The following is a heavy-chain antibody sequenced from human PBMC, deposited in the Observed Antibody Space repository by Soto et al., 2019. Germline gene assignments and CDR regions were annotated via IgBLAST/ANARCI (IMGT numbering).Heavy chain of an antibody. CDR1: GGTFSSYA. Sequence: QVQLVQSGAEVKKPGSSVKVSCKASGGTFSSYAISWVRQAPGQGLEWMGGIIPIFGTANYAQKFQGRVTITADESTSTAYVELSSLRSEDTAVYYCARDWIVVVPAASGPRWFDPWGQGTLVTVSS. V-gene: IGHV1-69*01. CDR3: ARDWIVVVPAASGPRWFDP. CDR2: IIPIFGTA. J-gene: IGHJ5*02. D-gene: IGHD2-2*01.